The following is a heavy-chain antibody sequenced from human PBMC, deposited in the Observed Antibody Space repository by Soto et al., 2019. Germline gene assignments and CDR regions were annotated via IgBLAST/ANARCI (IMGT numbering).Heavy chain of an antibody. CDR3: AQCLLGVNYYYGMDV. CDR1: GGTFSSYA. J-gene: IGHJ6*02. D-gene: IGHD3-16*01. CDR2: IIPIFATA. Sequence: QVQLVQSGAEVKKPGSSVKVSCKASGGTFSSYAINWARQAPGQGLEWVGGIIPIFATADYAQKFQGRVTITADESTSTAYMELSSLRSEDTAVYYCAQCLLGVNYYYGMDVWGQGTTVTVSS. V-gene: IGHV1-69*12.